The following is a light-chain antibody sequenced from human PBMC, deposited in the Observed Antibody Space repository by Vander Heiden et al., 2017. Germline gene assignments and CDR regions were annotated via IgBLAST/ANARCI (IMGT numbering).Light chain of an antibody. CDR2: VGS. CDR1: QRLLHSNGNNY. Sequence: DIAMPQSPLSLPVTPGEPASLSCRSSQRLLHSNGNNYLDWYLQKPGQSPQLLIYVGSNRASGVPDKFSASGSGTDFTLQISRVEAADVGVYYCMQSLQTPLTFGGGTKVEI. J-gene: IGKJ4*01. CDR3: MQSLQTPLT. V-gene: IGKV2-28*01.